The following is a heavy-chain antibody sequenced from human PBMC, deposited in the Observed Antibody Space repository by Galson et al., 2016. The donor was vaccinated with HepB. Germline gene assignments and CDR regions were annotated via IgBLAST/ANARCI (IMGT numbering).Heavy chain of an antibody. D-gene: IGHD3-10*01. CDR3: ASSSGSGYALVV. Sequence: SETLSLTCAVSGGPIGDNPWWTWVRQPPGKGLEWVGEISHSGTTNYSPSLKSRLTISVDESKKHFSLNLTSVTAADTAVYYCASSSGSGYALVVWGQGTTVTVSS. CDR1: GGPIGDNPW. J-gene: IGHJ6*02. CDR2: ISHSGTT. V-gene: IGHV4-4*02.